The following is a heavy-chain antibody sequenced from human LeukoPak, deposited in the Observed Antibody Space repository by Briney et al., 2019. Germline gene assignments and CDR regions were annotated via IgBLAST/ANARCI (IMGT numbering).Heavy chain of an antibody. CDR3: ARISGRVDPFVF. CDR2: ISAGGGNT. Sequence: PGGSLRLSCAASGFTFNKYGMSWVRQAPGKGLEWVSTISAGGGNTYYADSVKGRFTISRDNSKNTLYLQMNSLRAEDTAVYYCARISGRVDPFVFWGQGTLVTVSS. V-gene: IGHV3-23*01. J-gene: IGHJ4*02. CDR1: GFTFNKYG. D-gene: IGHD3-3*02.